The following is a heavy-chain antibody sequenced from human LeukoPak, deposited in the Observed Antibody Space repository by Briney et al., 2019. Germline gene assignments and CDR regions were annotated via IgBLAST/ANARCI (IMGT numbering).Heavy chain of an antibody. CDR2: ISGSGDST. CDR1: GFAFSNYA. J-gene: IGHJ4*02. D-gene: IGHD4-17*01. Sequence: GGSLRLSCAASGFAFSNYAMRWVRQAPGKGLEWVSDISGSGDSTYYADSVKGRFTISRGNSKNTLYLQMNSLRAEDTAVYYCARVARYGDYIGGSDYWGQGALVTVST. CDR3: ARVARYGDYIGGSDY. V-gene: IGHV3-23*01.